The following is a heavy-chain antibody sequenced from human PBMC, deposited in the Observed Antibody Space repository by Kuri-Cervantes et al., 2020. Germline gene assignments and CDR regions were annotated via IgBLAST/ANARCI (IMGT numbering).Heavy chain of an antibody. CDR3: ARMTTVTRDGYYYYGMDV. Sequence: ESLKISCTVPGGSVSSGGYLWSWIRQPPGKGLEWIGYIYYSGSTNYNPSLKSRVTISVDTSKNQFSLKLSSVTAADTAVYYCARMTTVTRDGYYYYGMDVWGQGTTVTVSS. D-gene: IGHD4-17*01. CDR1: GGSVSSGGYL. J-gene: IGHJ6*02. CDR2: IYYSGST. V-gene: IGHV4-61*08.